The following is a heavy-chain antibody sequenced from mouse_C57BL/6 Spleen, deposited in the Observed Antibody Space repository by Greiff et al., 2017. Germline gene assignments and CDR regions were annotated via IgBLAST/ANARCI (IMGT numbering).Heavy chain of an antibody. Sequence: QVQLQQPGAELVMPGASVKLSCKASGYTFTSYWMHWVKQRPGQGLEWIGEIDPSDSYTNYNQKFKGKSTLTVDKSSRTAYMQLSSLTSDDSAVYYCAISETASYAMDYWGQGTSVTVSS. D-gene: IGHD3-2*01. CDR1: GYTFTSYW. J-gene: IGHJ4*01. CDR3: AISETASYAMDY. CDR2: IDPSDSYT. V-gene: IGHV1-69*01.